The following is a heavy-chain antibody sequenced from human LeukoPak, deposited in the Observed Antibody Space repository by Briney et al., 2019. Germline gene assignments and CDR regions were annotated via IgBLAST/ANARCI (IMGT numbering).Heavy chain of an antibody. Sequence: ASVKVSCKASGYTFTSYDINWVRQATGQGLEWMGWMNLNSGNTGYAQKFQGRVTMTRNTSISTAYMELSSLRSEDTAVYYCARVGSGGGYYYYYMDVWGKGTTVTVSS. V-gene: IGHV1-8*01. CDR1: GYTFTSYD. J-gene: IGHJ6*03. CDR2: MNLNSGNT. CDR3: ARVGSGGGYYYYYMDV. D-gene: IGHD3-10*01.